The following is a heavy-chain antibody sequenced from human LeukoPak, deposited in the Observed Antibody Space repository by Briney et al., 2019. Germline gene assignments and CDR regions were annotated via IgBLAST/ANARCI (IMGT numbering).Heavy chain of an antibody. V-gene: IGHV4-61*08. Sequence: SETLSLTCTVSGGSVSTAGYFWSWIRQPPGEGPEWIGYVYYSGSSNYNPPLKTRVTISLDTSKNQFSLRLSSVTAADTAVYYCAHGRVATFFSYWGQGTLVTVSS. D-gene: IGHD5-12*01. CDR3: AHGRVATFFSY. J-gene: IGHJ4*02. CDR1: GGSVSTAGYF. CDR2: VYYSGSS.